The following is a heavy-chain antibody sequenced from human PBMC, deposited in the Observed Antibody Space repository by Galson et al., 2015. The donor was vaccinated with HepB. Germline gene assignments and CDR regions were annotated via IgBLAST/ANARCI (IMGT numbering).Heavy chain of an antibody. D-gene: IGHD1-26*01. V-gene: IGHV4-30-2*01. CDR2: IYHSGST. J-gene: IGHJ3*02. Sequence: SWVRQAPGKGLEWIGYIYHSGSTYYNPSLKSRVTISVDRSKNQFSLKLSSVTAADTAVYYCARDSGSYLNDAFDIWGQGTMVTVSS. CDR3: ARDSGSYLNDAFDI.